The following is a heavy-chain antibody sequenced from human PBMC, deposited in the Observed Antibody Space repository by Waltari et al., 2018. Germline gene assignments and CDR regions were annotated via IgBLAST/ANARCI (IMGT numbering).Heavy chain of an antibody. Sequence: EVQVVESGGGLVQPGGSLRLSCVASGFTFSNYLMSWVRQAPGKGLEWLSGISDSGSRKYYTDSVKGRFTISRDNSKNTLYLQMNNLRAEDTAVYYCAKGTSDTRGYFDYWGQGTLVTVSS. CDR2: ISDSGSRK. V-gene: IGHV3-23*04. D-gene: IGHD1-26*01. J-gene: IGHJ4*02. CDR3: AKGTSDTRGYFDY. CDR1: GFTFSNYL.